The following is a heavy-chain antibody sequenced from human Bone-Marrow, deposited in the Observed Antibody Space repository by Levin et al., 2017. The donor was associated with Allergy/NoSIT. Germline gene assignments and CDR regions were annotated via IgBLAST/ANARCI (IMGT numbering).Heavy chain of an antibody. CDR1: GYSFTNYW. CDR2: IYPGDSDT. D-gene: IGHD5-24*01. Sequence: GESLKISCKGSGYSFTNYWIGWVRQMPGKGLEWMGIIYPGDSDTTYSPSFEGQVTISADKSITTAYLQWSSLKASDGAIYYCARQGDGYNEGGVLAYWGQGTLVTVSS. CDR3: ARQGDGYNEGGVLAY. V-gene: IGHV5-51*01. J-gene: IGHJ4*02.